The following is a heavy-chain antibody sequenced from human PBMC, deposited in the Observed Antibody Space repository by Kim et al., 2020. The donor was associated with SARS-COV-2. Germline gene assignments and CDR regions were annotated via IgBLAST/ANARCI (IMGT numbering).Heavy chain of an antibody. Sequence: GGSLRLSCAASGFTFSSYAMSWVRQAPGKGLEWVSAISGSGGSTYYADSVKGRFTISRDNSKNTLYLQMNSLRAEDTAVYYCATLPPMVRGVIYYYGMDVWGQGTTVTVSS. V-gene: IGHV3-23*01. J-gene: IGHJ6*02. CDR3: ATLPPMVRGVIYYYGMDV. CDR1: GFTFSSYA. CDR2: ISGSGGST. D-gene: IGHD3-10*01.